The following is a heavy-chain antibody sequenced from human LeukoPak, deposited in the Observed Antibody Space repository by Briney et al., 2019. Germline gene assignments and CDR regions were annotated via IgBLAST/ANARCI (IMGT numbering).Heavy chain of an antibody. J-gene: IGHJ5*02. CDR1: GFTFDDYA. Sequence: GGSLRLSCAASGFTFDDYAMHWVRQSPGKGLEWVSGISWNTGIIGYADSVKGRFTISRDNAKNSLYLQMNSLRGEDTAFYYCTRGATVTTAYGFDPWGQGTLATVSS. D-gene: IGHD4-17*01. CDR2: ISWNTGII. CDR3: TRGATVTTAYGFDP. V-gene: IGHV3-9*01.